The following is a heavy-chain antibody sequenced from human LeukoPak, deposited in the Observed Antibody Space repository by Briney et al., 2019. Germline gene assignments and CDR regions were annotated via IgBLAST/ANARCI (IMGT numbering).Heavy chain of an antibody. J-gene: IGHJ6*02. D-gene: IGHD7-27*01. Sequence: GASVKVSCKASGYTFTGYYMHWVRQAPGQGLEWMGWINPDSGGTNYAQKFQGRVTMTRDTSISTAYMELSRLRSDDTAVYYCARDPGTGDPPPYYYYYHGMDLWGQGTTVTVSS. V-gene: IGHV1-2*02. CDR3: ARDPGTGDPPPYYYYYHGMDL. CDR1: GYTFTGYY. CDR2: INPDSGGT.